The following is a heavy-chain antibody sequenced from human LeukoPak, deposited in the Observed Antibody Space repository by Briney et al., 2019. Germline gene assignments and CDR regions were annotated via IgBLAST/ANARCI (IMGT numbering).Heavy chain of an antibody. J-gene: IGHJ4*02. CDR3: ARDGEDIVVVVAATMFDY. V-gene: IGHV3-21*01. CDR1: GFTFSSYS. D-gene: IGHD2-15*01. Sequence: GESLKISCAASGFTFSSYSMNWVRQAPGKGLEWVSSISSSSSYIYYADSVKGRFTISRDNAKNSLYLQMNSLRAEDTAVYYCARDGEDIVVVVAATMFDYWGQGTLATVSS. CDR2: ISSSSSYI.